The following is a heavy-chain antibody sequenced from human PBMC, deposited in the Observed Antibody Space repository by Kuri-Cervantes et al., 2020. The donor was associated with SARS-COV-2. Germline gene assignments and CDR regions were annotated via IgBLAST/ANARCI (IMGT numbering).Heavy chain of an antibody. J-gene: IGHJ3*02. CDR1: VGTFSGYA. CDR3: ARPERFFGVVIPQGGAFDI. D-gene: IGHD3-3*01. Sequence: SVKVSCKASVGTFSGYAISWVRQAPGQGLEWMGGIIPIFGTANYAQKFQGRVTITADESTSTAYMELSSLRSEDTAVYYCARPERFFGVVIPQGGAFDIWGQGTMVTVSS. V-gene: IGHV1-69*13. CDR2: IIPIFGTA.